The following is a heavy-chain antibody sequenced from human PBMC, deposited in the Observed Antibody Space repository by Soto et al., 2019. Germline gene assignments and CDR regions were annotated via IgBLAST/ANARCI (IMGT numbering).Heavy chain of an antibody. D-gene: IGHD6-13*01. CDR2: IKQRGST. CDR1: GGSFSGYY. Sequence: QVQLQQWGAGLLKPSETLSLTCAVYGGSFSGYYWSWIRQPPGKGLAWIGEIKQRGSTNYNPPISSRVTISLYTSKTQFSLRLRSVTAADTAVYFCARTYGSSGSPFACWGQGTLVTVSS. J-gene: IGHJ4*02. CDR3: ARTYGSSGSPFAC. V-gene: IGHV4-34*01.